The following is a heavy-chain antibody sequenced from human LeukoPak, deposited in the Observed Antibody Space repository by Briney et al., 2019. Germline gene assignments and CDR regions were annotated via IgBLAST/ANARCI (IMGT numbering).Heavy chain of an antibody. Sequence: TGGSLRLSCVASGFTFSSYSMNWVRQAPGKGLEWVSYISSSSSTIYYADSVKGRFTTSRDNAKKSLYLQMNSLRDEDTAVYYCAKIVYDSSGYIDYWGQGTLVTVSS. CDR3: AKIVYDSSGYIDY. CDR1: GFTFSSYS. D-gene: IGHD3-22*01. V-gene: IGHV3-48*02. CDR2: ISSSSSTI. J-gene: IGHJ4*02.